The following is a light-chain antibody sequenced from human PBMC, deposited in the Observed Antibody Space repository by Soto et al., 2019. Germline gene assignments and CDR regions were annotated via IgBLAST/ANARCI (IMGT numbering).Light chain of an antibody. CDR3: QQYNNWWT. V-gene: IGKV1-5*01. Sequence: DIQMTQSPSTLSASVGDRVTITCRASESMSNCLAWYPQKPGKAPKLLISGASSLQSGVPSRFSGSASGTEFTHTISSLQAEDFAVYYCQQYNNWWTFGQGTKVDIK. CDR1: ESMSNC. CDR2: GAS. J-gene: IGKJ1*01.